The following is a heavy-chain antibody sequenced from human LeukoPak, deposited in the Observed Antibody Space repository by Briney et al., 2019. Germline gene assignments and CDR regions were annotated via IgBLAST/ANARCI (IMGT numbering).Heavy chain of an antibody. D-gene: IGHD2-15*01. J-gene: IGHJ5*02. Sequence: PGGSLRLSCVASGFSLSGYWMYWVRQAPGKGLMYISRNNGDGSTTNYADVVKGRFTMSRDNVKNTLYLQMNSLRVEDTAVYYCARDPRNVGLAPWGQGTLVTLSS. CDR2: NNGDGSTT. V-gene: IGHV3-74*01. CDR3: ARDPRNVGLAP. CDR1: GFSLSGYW.